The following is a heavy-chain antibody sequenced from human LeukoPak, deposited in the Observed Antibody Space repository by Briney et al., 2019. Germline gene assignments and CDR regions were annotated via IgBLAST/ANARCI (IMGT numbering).Heavy chain of an antibody. CDR1: GYTFTSYY. D-gene: IGHD5-24*01. CDR3: ARIRDGYNDAYDI. CDR2: INPSDGST. J-gene: IGHJ3*02. V-gene: IGHV1-46*01. Sequence: ASVKVSCKASGYTFTSYYIHLVRQAPGQGFEWMAIINPSDGSTTNTQKFQGRVTMTRDTSTSTVYMELSGLRSEDTALYYCARIRDGYNDAYDIWGQGTMVTVSS.